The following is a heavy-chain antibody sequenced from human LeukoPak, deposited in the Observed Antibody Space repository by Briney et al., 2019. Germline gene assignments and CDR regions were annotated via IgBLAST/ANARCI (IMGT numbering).Heavy chain of an antibody. CDR2: INTDGSIT. CDR1: GFTFSSYW. Sequence: GGSLRLSCAASGFTFSSYWMHWVRQAPGKGLVWVSRINTDGSITDYADSVKGRFTISRDNSKNTLYLQMDSLRGEDTAAYYCAKDPYRVIVATGNYLDPWGQGTLVTVSS. CDR3: AKDPYRVIVATGNYLDP. D-gene: IGHD2-21*01. J-gene: IGHJ5*02. V-gene: IGHV3-74*01.